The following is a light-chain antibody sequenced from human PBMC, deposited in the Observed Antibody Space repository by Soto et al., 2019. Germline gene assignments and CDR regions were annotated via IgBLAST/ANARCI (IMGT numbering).Light chain of an antibody. V-gene: IGLV2-11*01. CDR1: SSDVGGYDY. J-gene: IGLJ2*01. Sequence: QSVLTQPRSLSGSPGQSVTISCTGTSSDVGGYDYVSWYQQHPGKVPKLMIFDVSKRPAGVPDRFSGSKSGNTASLTISGLQAEDEADYHCCSYAGSYILIFGGGTKLTV. CDR2: DVS. CDR3: CSYAGSYILI.